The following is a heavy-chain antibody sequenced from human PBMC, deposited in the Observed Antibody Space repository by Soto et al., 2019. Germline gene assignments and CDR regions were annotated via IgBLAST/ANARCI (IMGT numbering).Heavy chain of an antibody. CDR3: ASGASRWYPYFFDS. J-gene: IGHJ4*02. CDR2: IIPYYNTL. V-gene: IGHV1-69*01. D-gene: IGHD6-13*01. CDR1: EGTFNSYA. Sequence: QAQVVQSGAEVRKPGSSVKLSCKASEGTFNSYAIAWVRQAPGQGLEWMGGIIPYYNTLNYAQKFQDRVTIPADASTNTVYMELSSLRSDDTAVYFLASGASRWYPYFFDSWAQGTLVTVSS.